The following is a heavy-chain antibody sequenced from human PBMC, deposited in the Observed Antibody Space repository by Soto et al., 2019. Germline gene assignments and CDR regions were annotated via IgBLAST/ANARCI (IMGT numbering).Heavy chain of an antibody. CDR2: IYHTGTT. D-gene: IGHD2-15*01. V-gene: IGHV4-4*02. Sequence: QLRESGPGLVKPSGTLSLTCFVSGASISSTYWWSWVRQTPGKRLEWIGQIYHTGTTSYNPSLKNRVTISLDKSNHQFSLRLTSMTAADTAVYYCATLPPRIVVVMTDLPTWGQGTLVTVSS. J-gene: IGHJ5*02. CDR3: ATLPPRIVVVMTDLPT. CDR1: GASISSTYW.